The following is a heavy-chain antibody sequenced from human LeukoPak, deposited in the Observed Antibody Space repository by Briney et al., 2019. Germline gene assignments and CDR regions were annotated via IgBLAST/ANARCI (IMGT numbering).Heavy chain of an antibody. J-gene: IGHJ6*03. CDR1: GGSISSSSYY. CDR3: ARERWLQTPAYYYYYMDV. CDR2: IYYSGST. V-gene: IGHV4-39*07. Sequence: SSETLSLTCTVSGGSISSSSYYWGWIRQPPGKGLEWIGSIYYSGSTYYNPSLKSRVTISVDTSKNQFSLKLSSVTAADTAVYYCARERWLQTPAYYYYYMDVWGKGTTVTISS. D-gene: IGHD5-18*01.